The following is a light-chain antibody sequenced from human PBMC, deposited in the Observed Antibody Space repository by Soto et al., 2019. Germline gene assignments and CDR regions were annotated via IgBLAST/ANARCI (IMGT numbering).Light chain of an antibody. J-gene: IGKJ1*01. CDR3: QQRNDWPLT. CDR1: QTVYNY. V-gene: IGKV3-11*01. CDR2: DVS. Sequence: VLLTPSPATPSFSPGERATLSCRASQTVYNYFAWYQQKPGQAPRLLIYDVSNRATGIPARFSGSGYGTDFTLTISSLEPEDLAVYYCQQRNDWPLTFGQGTKVDIK.